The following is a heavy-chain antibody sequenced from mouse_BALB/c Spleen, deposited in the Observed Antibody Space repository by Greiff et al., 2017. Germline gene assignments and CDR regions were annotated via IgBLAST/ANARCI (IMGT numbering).Heavy chain of an antibody. CDR2: LWAGGST. J-gene: IGHJ3*01. CDR3: ARGDYRTGRFAY. D-gene: IGHD2-14*01. CDR1: GFSLTSYG. V-gene: IGHV2-9*02. Sequence: VQVVESGPGLVAPSQSLSITCTVSGFSLTSYGVHWVRQSPGKGLEWLGVLWAGGSTNYNSALMSRLSISKDNSKSQVFLKMNSLQTDDTAMYYCARGDYRTGRFAYWGQGTLVTVSA.